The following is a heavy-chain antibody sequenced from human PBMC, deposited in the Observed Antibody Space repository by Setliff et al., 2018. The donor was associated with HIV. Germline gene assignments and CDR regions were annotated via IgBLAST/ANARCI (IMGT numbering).Heavy chain of an antibody. CDR2: IIPLFGTA. CDR3: ARAPAHEHATGWYSSSNRFDP. Sequence: VKVSCKASGGTFSSYAISWVRQAPGQGVEWMGEIIPLFGTAHYAQRFQGRLTITADDSTSTAYMELSRLKSADTAVYYCARAPAHEHATGWYSSSNRFDPWGRGTLVTVSS. V-gene: IGHV1-69*13. D-gene: IGHD6-19*01. CDR1: GGTFSSYA. J-gene: IGHJ5*02.